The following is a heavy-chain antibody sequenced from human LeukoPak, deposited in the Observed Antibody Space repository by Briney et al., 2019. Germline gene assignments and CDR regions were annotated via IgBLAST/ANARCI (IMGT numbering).Heavy chain of an antibody. Sequence: PSQTLSLTCTVSGGSISNGVYYWSWIRQHPGKGLEWIGYIYYSGSTYYSPSLKSRLTMSVDTSKNQFSLKLTSVTAADTAVYYCARDLGGGSFDFWGQGTLVTVSS. CDR2: IYYSGST. V-gene: IGHV4-31*03. D-gene: IGHD2-15*01. CDR1: GGSISNGVYY. CDR3: ARDLGGGSFDF. J-gene: IGHJ4*02.